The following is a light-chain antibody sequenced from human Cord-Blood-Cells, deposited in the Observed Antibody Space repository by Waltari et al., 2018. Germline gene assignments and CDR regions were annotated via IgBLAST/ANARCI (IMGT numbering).Light chain of an antibody. CDR3: AAWDDSLSGHWV. CDR2: RNN. Sequence: QSVLTQPPSASGTPGQRVTISCSGSSSNIGSNYVYWYQQHPGTAPKLLIDRNNHRPSGVPDRFSGSKSATSASLAVSGLRSEDEADYYCAAWDDSLSGHWVFGGGTKLTVL. J-gene: IGLJ3*02. CDR1: SSNIGSNY. V-gene: IGLV1-47*01.